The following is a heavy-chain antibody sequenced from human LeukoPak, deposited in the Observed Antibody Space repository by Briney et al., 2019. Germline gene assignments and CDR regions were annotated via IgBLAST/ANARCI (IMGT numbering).Heavy chain of an antibody. CDR2: FDPEDGET. J-gene: IGHJ4*02. D-gene: IGHD6-19*01. Sequence: GASVKVSCKVSGYTLTELSMHWVRQAPGKGLEWMGGFDPEDGETIYAQKFQGRVTMTEDTSTDTAYMELSSLRSEDTAVYYCARDHDPSPIIAVAVAFDYWGQGTLVTVSS. V-gene: IGHV1-24*01. CDR1: GYTLTELS. CDR3: ARDHDPSPIIAVAVAFDY.